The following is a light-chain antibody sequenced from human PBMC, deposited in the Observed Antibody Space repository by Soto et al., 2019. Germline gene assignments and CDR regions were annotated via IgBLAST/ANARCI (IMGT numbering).Light chain of an antibody. Sequence: QSVLTQPASVSGSPGQSITISCTGTSSDVGGYNYVSWYQQHPVKAPKLMIYDVSNRPSGVSNRFSGSKAGNTASLTISGLQAEDEADYYCTSFTSSSTWVFGGGTKLTVL. CDR1: SSDVGGYNY. CDR2: DVS. J-gene: IGLJ3*02. V-gene: IGLV2-14*01. CDR3: TSFTSSSTWV.